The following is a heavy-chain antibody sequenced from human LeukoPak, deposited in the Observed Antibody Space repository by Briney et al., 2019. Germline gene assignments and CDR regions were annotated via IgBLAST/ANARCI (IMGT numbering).Heavy chain of an antibody. CDR2: INDSGNT. Sequence: SETLSLTCTVSGGSISNYVWSWIRQPPGKGLEWIGYINDSGNTKYNPSLESRVTISVDTSKNQSSLNQYSVTAADTAVYYCARDVPNWNYPFDPWGQGTLVTVSS. D-gene: IGHD1-7*01. V-gene: IGHV4-59*01. CDR1: GGSISNYV. J-gene: IGHJ5*02. CDR3: ARDVPNWNYPFDP.